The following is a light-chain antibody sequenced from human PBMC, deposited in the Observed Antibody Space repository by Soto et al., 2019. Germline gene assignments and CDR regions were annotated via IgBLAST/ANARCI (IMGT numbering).Light chain of an antibody. J-gene: IGKJ1*01. Sequence: DMVMTQSPATLSVSPGERATLSCRASQSVSSDLAWYQQKPGQAPRLLIYGASTRATGIPARVSGSRSGTEFTLTISSLQSEDFAVYYCQQYNKWPRTFGQGTKVDI. CDR3: QQYNKWPRT. CDR1: QSVSSD. CDR2: GAS. V-gene: IGKV3-15*01.